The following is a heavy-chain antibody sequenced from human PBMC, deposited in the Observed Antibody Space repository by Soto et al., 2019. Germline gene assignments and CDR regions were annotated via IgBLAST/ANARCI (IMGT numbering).Heavy chain of an antibody. CDR2: IYPGDSDT. CDR3: ARRDCSGGSCYFNFDY. J-gene: IGHJ4*02. V-gene: IGHV5-51*01. D-gene: IGHD2-15*01. CDR1: GYSFTSYW. Sequence: GESLKISCKGSGYSFTSYWIGWVRQMPGKGLEWMGIIYPGDSDTRYSPSFQGQVTISADKSISTAYLQWSSLKASDTAMYYCARRDCSGGSCYFNFDYWGQGTLVTV.